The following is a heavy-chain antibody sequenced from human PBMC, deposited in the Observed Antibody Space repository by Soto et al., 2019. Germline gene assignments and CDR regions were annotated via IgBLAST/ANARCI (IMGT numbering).Heavy chain of an antibody. CDR2: LGCNGNKK. V-gene: IGHV3-30-3*01. CDR1: GFTFTAFA. CDR3: GNFGGFHTLFSRFDS. D-gene: IGHD3-10*01. J-gene: IGHJ5*01. Sequence: PGGSLRLSCAASGFTFTAFAMHWVRQAPGKGLEWVAALGCNGNKKYYGDSVKGRFTVSRDNSKKTLYLEMNSLRKEDSAVYFCGNFGGFHTLFSRFDSWGHGTLVTGSS.